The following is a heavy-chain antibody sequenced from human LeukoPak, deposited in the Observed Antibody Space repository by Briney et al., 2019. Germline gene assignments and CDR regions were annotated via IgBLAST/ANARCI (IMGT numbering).Heavy chain of an antibody. CDR3: AKGRNGDNVAEASDI. Sequence: QTGGSLRLSCAASGFTFSSYGMHWVRQAPGKGLEWVSAISTSGGRTYYADSVKGRFTISRDNSKNTLYLQMNGLRGEDTAVYYCAKGRNGDNVAEASDIWGQGTMVTVSS. D-gene: IGHD4-17*01. CDR1: GFTFSSYG. J-gene: IGHJ3*02. CDR2: ISTSGGRT. V-gene: IGHV3-23*01.